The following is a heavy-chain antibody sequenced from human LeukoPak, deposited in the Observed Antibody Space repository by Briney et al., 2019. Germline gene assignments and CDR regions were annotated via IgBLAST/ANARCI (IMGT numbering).Heavy chain of an antibody. V-gene: IGHV1-69*13. D-gene: IGHD3-3*01. CDR1: GGTFSSHA. CDR2: IIPIFGTA. J-gene: IGHJ4*02. Sequence: SVTVSCTASGGTFSSHAISWVRQAPGQGLEWMGGIIPIFGTANYAQKFQGRVTITADESTSTAYMELSSLRSEDTAVYYCAREGRLYDFWSGYYTPYYFDYWGQGTLVTVSS. CDR3: AREGRLYDFWSGYYTPYYFDY.